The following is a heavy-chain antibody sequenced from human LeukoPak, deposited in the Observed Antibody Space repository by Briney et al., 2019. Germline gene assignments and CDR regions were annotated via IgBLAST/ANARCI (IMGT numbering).Heavy chain of an antibody. CDR1: GFTFSSYG. CDR2: IRSDGSNK. V-gene: IGHV3-30*02. D-gene: IGHD3-10*01. J-gene: IGHJ4*02. CDR3: ARNSGFGEPIDY. Sequence: GGSLRLSCAASGFTFSSYGMHWVRQAPGKGLEWVAFIRSDGSNKYYADSVKGRFTISRDNSKNTLYLQMNSLRAEDTAVYYCARNSGFGEPIDYWGQGTLVTVSS.